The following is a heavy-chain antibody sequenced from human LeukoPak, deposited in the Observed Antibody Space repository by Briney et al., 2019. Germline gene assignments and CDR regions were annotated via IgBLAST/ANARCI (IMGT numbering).Heavy chain of an antibody. CDR1: GGSISSYY. J-gene: IGHJ4*02. CDR3: ARAGGYYDSSEPYYFDY. CDR2: IYYSGST. V-gene: IGHV4-59*01. D-gene: IGHD3-22*01. Sequence: PSETLSLTCTVSGGSISSYYWSWIRQPPGKGLEWIGYIYYSGSTNYNPSLKSRVTISVDTSKNQFSLKLSSVTAADTAVYYCARAGGYYDSSEPYYFDYWGQGTLVTVSP.